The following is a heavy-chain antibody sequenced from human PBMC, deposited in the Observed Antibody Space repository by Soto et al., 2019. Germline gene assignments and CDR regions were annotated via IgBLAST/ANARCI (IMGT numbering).Heavy chain of an antibody. CDR3: ASGGPGYGSSWYYGY. D-gene: IGHD6-13*01. V-gene: IGHV1-69*12. CDR2: IIPIFGTA. Sequence: QVQLVQSGAEVKKPGSSVKVSCKASGGTFSSYAISWVRQAPGQGLEWMGGIIPIFGTANYAQKFQGRVKSTADESTGKGYMELSSLRAEDTAVYYCASGGPGYGSSWYYGYWGQGTLVTVS. CDR1: GGTFSSYA. J-gene: IGHJ4*02.